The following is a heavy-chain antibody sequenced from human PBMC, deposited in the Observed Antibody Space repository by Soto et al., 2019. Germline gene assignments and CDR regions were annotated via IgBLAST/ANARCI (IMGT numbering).Heavy chain of an antibody. CDR1: GFTFSSYG. Sequence: GGSLRLSCAASGFTFSSYGMHWVRQAPGKGLEWVAVIWYDGSNKYYADSVKGRFTISRDNSKNTLYLQMNSLRAEDTAVYYCARGTLWFGELPPDYGMDVWGQGTTVTVSS. J-gene: IGHJ6*02. V-gene: IGHV3-33*01. D-gene: IGHD3-10*01. CDR3: ARGTLWFGELPPDYGMDV. CDR2: IWYDGSNK.